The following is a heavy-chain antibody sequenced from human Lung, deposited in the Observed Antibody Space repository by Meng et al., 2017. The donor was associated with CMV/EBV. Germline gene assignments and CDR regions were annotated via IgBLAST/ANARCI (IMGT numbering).Heavy chain of an antibody. J-gene: IGHJ1*01. V-gene: IGHV4-4*02. CDR3: LRRSGGSV. CDR1: GDSITNHNW. CDR2: IPHRGSS. D-gene: IGHD3-10*01. Sequence: QGQFRESGPALVKPCETLSLTCAVSGDSITNHNWWAWVRQPPGKGLEWIGEIPHRGSSAYNPSLKSRVSMSIDKSKNQFSLKLTSVTAADTAVYHCLRRSGGSVWGQGTLVTVSS.